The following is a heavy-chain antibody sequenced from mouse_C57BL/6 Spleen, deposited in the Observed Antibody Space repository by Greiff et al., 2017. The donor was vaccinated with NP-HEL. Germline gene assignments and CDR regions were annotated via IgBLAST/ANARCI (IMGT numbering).Heavy chain of an antibody. V-gene: IGHV1-50*01. CDR3: ARDGNYGGNY. CDR1: GYTFTSYW. J-gene: IGHJ2*01. D-gene: IGHD2-1*01. CDR2: IDPSDSYT. Sequence: QVQLKQPGAELVKPGASVKLSCKASGYTFTSYWMQWVKQRPGQGLEWIGEIDPSDSYTNYNQKFKGKATLTVDTSSSTAYMQLSSLTSEDSAVYYCARDGNYGGNYWGQGTTLTVSS.